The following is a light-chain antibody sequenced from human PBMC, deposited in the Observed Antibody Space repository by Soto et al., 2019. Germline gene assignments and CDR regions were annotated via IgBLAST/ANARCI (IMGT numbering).Light chain of an antibody. V-gene: IGKV1-12*01. J-gene: IGKJ1*01. CDR1: QGISTW. CDR2: TAS. CDR3: QETDCFPHR. Sequence: EIEVTQKRTSVSASVGDRVTIVFGASQGISTWLAWYQQSPGKAPKLLIYTASSLQTGVPSRFSGSGSGTDFTLTLSCLQAEDFATYYCQETDCFPHRFGQG.